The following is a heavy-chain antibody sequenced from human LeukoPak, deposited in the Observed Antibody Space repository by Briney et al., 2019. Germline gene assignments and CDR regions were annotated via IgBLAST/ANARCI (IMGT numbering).Heavy chain of an antibody. Sequence: SQTLSLTCTVSGDSISSSDYYWSWIRQPPGKGLEWIGYIYYSGSTYYNPSLKSRVTISGDASKNQFSLKLGSVTAADTAVYYCARVGTGRNYNNYGMDVWGQGTTVTVSS. CDR3: ARVGTGRNYNNYGMDV. CDR1: GDSISSSDYY. J-gene: IGHJ6*02. V-gene: IGHV4-30-4*01. CDR2: IYYSGST. D-gene: IGHD1-7*01.